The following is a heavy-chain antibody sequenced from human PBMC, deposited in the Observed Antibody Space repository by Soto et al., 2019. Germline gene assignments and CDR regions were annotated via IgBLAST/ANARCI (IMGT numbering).Heavy chain of an antibody. Sequence: SETLSLTCAVYGGSFSGYYWSWIRQPPGKGLEWIGEINHSGSTNYNPPLKSRVTISVDTSKNQFSLKLSSVTAADTAVYYCAARFETNWFDPWGQGT. CDR2: INHSGST. CDR1: GGSFSGYY. J-gene: IGHJ5*02. V-gene: IGHV4-34*01. CDR3: AARFETNWFDP. D-gene: IGHD3-3*01.